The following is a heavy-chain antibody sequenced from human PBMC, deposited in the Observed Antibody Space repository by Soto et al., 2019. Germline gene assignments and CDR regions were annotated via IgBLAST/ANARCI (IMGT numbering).Heavy chain of an antibody. V-gene: IGHV1-69*01. CDR2: IIPIFGTA. J-gene: IGHJ4*02. CDR3: AIERLGYCSGCSCYCYYFDY. CDR1: GGTFSSYA. Sequence: QVQLVQSGAEVKKPGSSVKVSCKASGGTFSSYAISWVRQAPGQGLEWMGGIIPIFGTANYAQKFQGRVTITADESTSTAYMELSSLRSEDTAVYYCAIERLGYCSGCSCYCYYFDYWVQGTLVTVSS. D-gene: IGHD2-15*01.